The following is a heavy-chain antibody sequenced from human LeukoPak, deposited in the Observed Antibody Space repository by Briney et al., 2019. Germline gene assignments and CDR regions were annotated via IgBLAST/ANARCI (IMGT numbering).Heavy chain of an antibody. V-gene: IGHV3-21*01. CDR1: GFTFSSYS. CDR3: ARDPRYYYDSSGPTNPFDY. CDR2: ISSSSSYI. J-gene: IGHJ4*02. Sequence: GGSLRLSCAASGFTFSSYSMNWVRQAPGKGLEWVSSISSSSSYIYYADSVKGRFTISRDNAKNSLYLQMNSLRAEDTAVYYCARDPRYYYDSSGPTNPFDYWGQGTLVTVSS. D-gene: IGHD3-22*01.